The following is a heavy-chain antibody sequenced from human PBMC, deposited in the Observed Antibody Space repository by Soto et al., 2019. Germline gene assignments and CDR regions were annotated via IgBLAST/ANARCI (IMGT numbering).Heavy chain of an antibody. J-gene: IGHJ5*02. Sequence: QVQLVQSGAEVKEPGASVRVSCKAFGYTFTAYNIHWLRQAPGQGLEWMGWINAGNGNTRCSRKVQGRVIITRDTAATTEYLEVDSLRSEHTAIYYCARVAPSGGSVPRFDPWGQGTLLTVSS. D-gene: IGHD3-10*01. CDR3: ARVAPSGGSVPRFDP. CDR1: GYTFTAYN. CDR2: INAGNGNT. V-gene: IGHV1-3*01.